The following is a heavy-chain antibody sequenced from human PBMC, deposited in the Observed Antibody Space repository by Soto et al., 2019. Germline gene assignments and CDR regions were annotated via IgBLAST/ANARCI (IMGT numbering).Heavy chain of an antibody. CDR1: GFTFSNAW. D-gene: IGHD2-2*01. Sequence: EVQLVESGGGLVKPGGSLRLSCAASGFTFSNAWMNWVRQAPGKGLEWVGRIKSKTDGGTTDYAAPVKGRFTISRDDSKNTLYLQMNSLKTADTAVYYCTTNIVVVPAAARGAFDIWGQGTMVTVSS. CDR3: TTNIVVVPAAARGAFDI. J-gene: IGHJ3*02. V-gene: IGHV3-15*07. CDR2: IKSKTDGGTT.